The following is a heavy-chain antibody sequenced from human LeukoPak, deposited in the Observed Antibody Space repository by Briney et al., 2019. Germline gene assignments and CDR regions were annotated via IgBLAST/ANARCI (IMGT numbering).Heavy chain of an antibody. J-gene: IGHJ3*02. CDR3: ARGAYDFWSGDARGAFDI. D-gene: IGHD3-3*01. V-gene: IGHV4-61*02. CDR1: GGSISSGSYY. CDR2: IYTSGST. Sequence: PSQTLSLTCTVSGGSISSGSYYWSWIRQPAGKGLEWIGRIYTSGSTNYNPSLKRRVTISVDTSKNQFSLKLSSVTAADTAVYYCARGAYDFWSGDARGAFDIWGQGTMVTVSS.